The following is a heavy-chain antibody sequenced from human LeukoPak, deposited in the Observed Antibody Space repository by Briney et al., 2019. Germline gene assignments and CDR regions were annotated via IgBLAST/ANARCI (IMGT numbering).Heavy chain of an antibody. Sequence: GGSLRLSCAASGFTFSSYSMNWVRQAPGKGLEWVSSISSSSSYIYYADSVKGRFTISRDNAKNSLYLQMNSLRAEDTAVYYCAKSELLRYSDWLSPGPWGQGTMVTVSS. D-gene: IGHD3-9*01. CDR1: GFTFSSYS. J-gene: IGHJ3*01. V-gene: IGHV3-21*01. CDR2: ISSSSSYI. CDR3: AKSELLRYSDWLSPGP.